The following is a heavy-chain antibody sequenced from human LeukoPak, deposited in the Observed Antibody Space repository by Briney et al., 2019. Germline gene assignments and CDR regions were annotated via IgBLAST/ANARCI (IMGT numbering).Heavy chain of an antibody. J-gene: IGHJ6*03. CDR3: AREARYCSGGSCYEVYYYYMDV. CDR1: GYTFTSYY. Sequence: GASVKVSCKASGYTFTSYYMHWVRQAPGQGLEWMGWINPNSGGTNYAQKFQGRVTMTRDTSISTAYMELSRLRSDDTAVYYCAREARYCSGGSCYEVYYYYMDVWGKGTTVTISS. D-gene: IGHD2-15*01. V-gene: IGHV1-2*02. CDR2: INPNSGGT.